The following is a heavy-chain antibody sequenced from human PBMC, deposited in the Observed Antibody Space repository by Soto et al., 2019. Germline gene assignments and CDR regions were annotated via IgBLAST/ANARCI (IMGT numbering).Heavy chain of an antibody. V-gene: IGHV2-5*01. CDR1: GFSLSTSGVG. CDR2: IYSNDDK. CDR3: TLRRGSGLYGMDV. D-gene: IGHD3-10*01. J-gene: IGHJ6*02. Sequence: QITLKESGPTLVKPTQTLTLTCTFSGFSLSTSGVGVGWVRQPPGKALEWLALIYSNDDKRFSTSLKSRLTITKDTPKNQVVLTKTNMDLVDTATYYCTLRRGSGLYGMDVWGQGTTVTVCS.